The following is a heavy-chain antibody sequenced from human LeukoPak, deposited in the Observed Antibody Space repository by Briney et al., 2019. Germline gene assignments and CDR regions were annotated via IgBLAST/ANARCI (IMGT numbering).Heavy chain of an antibody. V-gene: IGHV3-21*01. J-gene: IGHJ4*02. CDR3: ARVYYYGSGSYSHYFDY. D-gene: IGHD3-10*01. Sequence: GGSLRLSCAASGFTFSSYSINWVRLASGKGLEWVSSISSSSSYIYYADSVKGRFTISRDNAKNSLYLQMNSLRAEDTAVYYCARVYYYGSGSYSHYFDYWGQGTLVTVSS. CDR2: ISSSSSYI. CDR1: GFTFSSYS.